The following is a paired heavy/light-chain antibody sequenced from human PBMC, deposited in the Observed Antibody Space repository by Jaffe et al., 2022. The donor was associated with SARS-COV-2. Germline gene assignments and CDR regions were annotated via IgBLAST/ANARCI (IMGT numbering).Light chain of an antibody. CDR3: QQYNNWPPWT. V-gene: IGKV3-15*01. Sequence: EVVMTQSPDTLSVSPGERATLSCRASQSVVNNLAWYQQKPGQAPRLLIYGASTRATGIPARFSGSGSGTEFTLTISNLQSEDFAVYYCQQYNNWPPWTFGQGTKVEI. CDR2: GAS. CDR1: QSVVNN. J-gene: IGKJ1*01.
Heavy chain of an antibody. J-gene: IGHJ4*02. CDR2: ISISGTTI. D-gene: IGHD1-26*01. Sequence: QVQLVESGGGLVEPGGSLRLSCAASGFTFTNYYMSWIRQAPGKGLEWIAYISISGTTIYYADSVKGRFTISRDNAKNSVYLQMNSLRPDDTAVYYCARDESGNYSRFGYWGQGTLVTVSS. CDR3: ARDESGNYSRFGY. V-gene: IGHV3-11*01. CDR1: GFTFTNYY.